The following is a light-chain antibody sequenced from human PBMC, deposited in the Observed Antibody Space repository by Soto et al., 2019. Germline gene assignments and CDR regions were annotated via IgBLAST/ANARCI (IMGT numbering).Light chain of an antibody. CDR3: QQSYITPYT. V-gene: IGKV1-39*01. J-gene: IGKJ2*01. Sequence: DTQMTQSPSSLSASVGDRVSITCRTSQSISGYLNWYQHKPGKAPKLLIYAASSVQSGVPSRFSGSGSGTDFTLTISSLQPEDFATFYCQQSYITPYTFGQGTKLEIK. CDR1: QSISGY. CDR2: AAS.